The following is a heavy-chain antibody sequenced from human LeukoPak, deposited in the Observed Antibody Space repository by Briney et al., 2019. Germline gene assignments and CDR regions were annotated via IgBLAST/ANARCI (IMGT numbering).Heavy chain of an antibody. Sequence: SVKVSCKASGGTFSSYAISWVRQAPGQGLEWMGRIIPILGIANYAQKFQGRVTITADKSTSTAYMELSSLRSEDTAVYYCARRSYCSSISCYAEDLYYFDYWGQGTLVTVSS. CDR3: ARRSYCSSISCYAEDLYYFDY. D-gene: IGHD2-2*01. V-gene: IGHV1-69*04. J-gene: IGHJ4*02. CDR2: IIPILGIA. CDR1: GGTFSSYA.